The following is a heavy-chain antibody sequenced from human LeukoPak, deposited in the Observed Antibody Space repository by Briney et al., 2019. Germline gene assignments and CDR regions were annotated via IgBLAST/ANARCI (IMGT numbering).Heavy chain of an antibody. CDR3: AKVYGDYGNWFDP. J-gene: IGHJ5*02. D-gene: IGHD4-17*01. Sequence: GGSLRLSCAASGFTFSSYSMNWVRQAPGKGLEWVSSISSSSSYIYYADSVKGRFTISRDNAKNSLYLQMNSLRAEDTAVYYCAKVYGDYGNWFDPWGQGTLVTVSS. CDR2: ISSSSSYI. CDR1: GFTFSSYS. V-gene: IGHV3-21*04.